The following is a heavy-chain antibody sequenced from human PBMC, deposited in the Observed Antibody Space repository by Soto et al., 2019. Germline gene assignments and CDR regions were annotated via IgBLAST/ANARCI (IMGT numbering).Heavy chain of an antibody. Sequence: DVQLVESGGGLVQPGRSLRLSCAASGFTFDDYAMHWVRQAPGKGLEWVSGISRNSGSIGYADSVKGRFTISRDNAKNSLYLQMNSLRAEDTALYYCAKGGQLLTERGGYWGQGTLVTVSS. CDR1: GFTFDDYA. CDR3: AKGGQLLTERGGY. CDR2: ISRNSGSI. D-gene: IGHD2-2*01. J-gene: IGHJ4*02. V-gene: IGHV3-9*01.